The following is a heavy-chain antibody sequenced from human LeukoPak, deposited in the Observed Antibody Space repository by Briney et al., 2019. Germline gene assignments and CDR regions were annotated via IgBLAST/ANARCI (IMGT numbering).Heavy chain of an antibody. CDR2: INPNSGGT. J-gene: IGHJ4*02. Sequence: VSVKVSCKASGYTFTGYYMHWVRQAPGQGLEWMGRINPNSGGTNYAQKFQGRVTMTRDTSISTAYVELSRLRSDDTAVYYCARDLAGNSRDYWGQGTLVTVSS. V-gene: IGHV1-2*06. CDR3: ARDLAGNSRDY. CDR1: GYTFTGYY. D-gene: IGHD4-23*01.